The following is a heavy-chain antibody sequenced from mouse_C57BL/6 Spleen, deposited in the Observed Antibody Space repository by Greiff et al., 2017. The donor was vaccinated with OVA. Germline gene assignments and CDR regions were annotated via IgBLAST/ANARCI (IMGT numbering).Heavy chain of an antibody. J-gene: IGHJ2*01. D-gene: IGHD3-3*01. CDR1: GYTFTDYE. CDR2: IDPETGGT. Sequence: VQLQQSGAELVRPGASVTLSCKASGYTFTDYEMHWVKQTPVHGLEWIGAIDPETGGTAYNQKFKGKAILTADKSSSTAYMELRSLTSEDSAVYYCTRDGTGYYFDYWGQGTTLTVSS. V-gene: IGHV1-15*01. CDR3: TRDGTGYYFDY.